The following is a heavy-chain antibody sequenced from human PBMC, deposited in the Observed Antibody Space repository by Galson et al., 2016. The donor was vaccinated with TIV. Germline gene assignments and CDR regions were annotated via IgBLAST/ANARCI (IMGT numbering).Heavy chain of an antibody. D-gene: IGHD6-13*01. CDR3: ARALAAEGGH. J-gene: IGHJ4*02. V-gene: IGHV3-7*03. CDR2: IKQDGSVK. Sequence: SLRLSCAAFGFTFSSYWMSWVRQAPGKGLEWVANIKQDGSVKYYVDSVKGRFTISRDNAENSLYLQMNSLRAEDTAVYYCARALAAEGGHWGQGILVTVSS. CDR1: GFTFSSYW.